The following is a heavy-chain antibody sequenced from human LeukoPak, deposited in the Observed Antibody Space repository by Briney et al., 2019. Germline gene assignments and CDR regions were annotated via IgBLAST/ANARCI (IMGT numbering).Heavy chain of an antibody. CDR2: ISYDGSNK. Sequence: GGSLRLSCAASGFTFSSYAMHWVRQAPGKGLEWVAVISYDGSNKYYADSVKGRFTISRDNSKNTLYLQMNSLRAEDTAVYYCARGTRRSIAAAVNSWGQGTLVTVSS. J-gene: IGHJ4*02. CDR3: ARGTRRSIAAAVNS. D-gene: IGHD6-13*01. V-gene: IGHV3-30*01. CDR1: GFTFSSYA.